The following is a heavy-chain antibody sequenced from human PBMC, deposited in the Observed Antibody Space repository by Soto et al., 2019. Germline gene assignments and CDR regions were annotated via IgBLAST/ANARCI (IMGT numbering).Heavy chain of an antibody. D-gene: IGHD3-3*01. V-gene: IGHV4-59*08. Sequence: SETLSLTCTVSGGSISNYYWSWIRQPPGNGLEWIGYIHYSGNTKYNPSLKSRVTISADTSKNQFSLKLSSVTAADTAVYYCARGHYDFWSGYFATIDYWGQGTLVTVSS. CDR3: ARGHYDFWSGYFATIDY. J-gene: IGHJ4*02. CDR1: GGSISNYY. CDR2: IHYSGNT.